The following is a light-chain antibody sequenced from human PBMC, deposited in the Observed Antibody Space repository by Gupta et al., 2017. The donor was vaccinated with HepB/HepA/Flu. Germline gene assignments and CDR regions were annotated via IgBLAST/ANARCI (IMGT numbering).Light chain of an antibody. J-gene: IGLJ2*01. CDR2: LNSDGSH. CDR1: SGHRRYS. CDR3: QTWGAVIRF. Sequence: QLVLTHSPSASASLGASVKLTCTLSSGHRRYSIAWHQQQHGKGPRYLMKLNSDGSHTKGDVIPDRFSGSSSGSERYLTISSLQSEDEADYYCQTWGAVIRFFGGVTKLTVL. V-gene: IGLV4-69*01.